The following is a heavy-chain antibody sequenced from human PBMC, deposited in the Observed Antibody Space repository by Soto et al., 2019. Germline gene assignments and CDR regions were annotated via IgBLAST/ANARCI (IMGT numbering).Heavy chain of an antibody. Sequence: QVQLVQSGAEVKKPGASVKVSCKASGYTFTSYDINWVRQATGQGLEWMRWMNHNSGNTGYAPKFQGRVTMTRNTSISTAYMELSSLRSEDTAVYYCSREKTSYGMDVWGQGPTVTVSS. CDR3: SREKTSYGMDV. CDR1: GYTFTSYD. V-gene: IGHV1-8*01. J-gene: IGHJ6*02. CDR2: MNHNSGNT.